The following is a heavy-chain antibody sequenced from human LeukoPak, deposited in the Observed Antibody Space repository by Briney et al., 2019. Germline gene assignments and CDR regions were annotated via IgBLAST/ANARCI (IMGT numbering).Heavy chain of an antibody. V-gene: IGHV4-4*07. CDR3: ARSLYGSGSLY. Sequence: PSETLCLTSTGSGGSISSYYWSWIRQPAGKGLEWIGRVYTSGSTNYNPSLKSRVTMSVDTSKNQVSLKLSSVTAADTAVYYCARSLYGSGSLYWGQGTLVTVSS. CDR1: GGSISSYY. CDR2: VYTSGST. D-gene: IGHD3-10*01. J-gene: IGHJ4*02.